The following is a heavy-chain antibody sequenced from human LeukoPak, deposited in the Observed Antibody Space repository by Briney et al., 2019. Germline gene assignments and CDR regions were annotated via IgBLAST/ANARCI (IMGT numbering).Heavy chain of an antibody. D-gene: IGHD5-18*01. V-gene: IGHV3-48*03. CDR3: AIGYSHGLDY. CDR1: GFFFSSYE. Sequence: PGGSLRLSCAASGFFFSSYEFNWVRLAPGKGLEWVSYISSIVNTIYYADSVKGRFTVSRDNAKNSLYLQMNSLRAEDTAVYFCAIGYSHGLDYWGQGTLVTVSS. CDR2: ISSIVNTI. J-gene: IGHJ4*02.